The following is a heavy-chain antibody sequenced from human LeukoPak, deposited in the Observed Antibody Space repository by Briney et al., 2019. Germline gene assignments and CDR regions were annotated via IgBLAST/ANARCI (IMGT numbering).Heavy chain of an antibody. CDR3: AREGGSGWFRFDP. Sequence: GASVKVSCKASGYTFTCYAMHWVRQAPGQRLEWMGWINAGNGNTKYSQKFQGRVTITRDTYASTAYMELSSLRSEDTAVYYCAREGGSGWFRFDPWGQGTLVTVS. CDR2: INAGNGNT. D-gene: IGHD6-19*01. V-gene: IGHV1-3*01. CDR1: GYTFTCYA. J-gene: IGHJ5*02.